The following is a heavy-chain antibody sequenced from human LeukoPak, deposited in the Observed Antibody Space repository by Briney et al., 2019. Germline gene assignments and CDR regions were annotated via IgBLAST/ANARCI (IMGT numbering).Heavy chain of an antibody. Sequence: GGSLRLSCAASGFTIRSYWMSWVRQAPRKGLEWVANIKEDGSEKYYVDSVKGRFTISRDSAKNSLYLQMNSLRVEDTAVYYCARDHNYGSDYWGQGTLVTVSS. D-gene: IGHD5-18*01. J-gene: IGHJ4*02. CDR1: GFTIRSYW. V-gene: IGHV3-7*03. CDR2: IKEDGSEK. CDR3: ARDHNYGSDY.